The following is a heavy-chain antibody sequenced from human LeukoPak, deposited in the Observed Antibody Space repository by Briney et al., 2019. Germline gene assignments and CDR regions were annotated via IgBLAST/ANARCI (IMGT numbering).Heavy chain of an antibody. CDR1: GFTFSSYF. D-gene: IGHD2-21*02. Sequence: GGSLRLSCAASGFTFSSYFMNWVRRAPGKGLEWVSAISSTSSYIYYADSVKGRFTISRDNAKNSLYLQMNSLRAEDTAVYYCARGLCGGDCYSDWGQGTLVTVSS. CDR2: ISSTSSYI. CDR3: ARGLCGGDCYSD. J-gene: IGHJ4*02. V-gene: IGHV3-21*01.